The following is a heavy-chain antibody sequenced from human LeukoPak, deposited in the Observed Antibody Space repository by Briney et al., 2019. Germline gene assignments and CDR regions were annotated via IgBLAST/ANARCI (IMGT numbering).Heavy chain of an antibody. V-gene: IGHV3-7*01. CDR1: GFIFSNHW. CDR2: MNKDGSEK. D-gene: IGHD1-26*01. J-gene: IGHJ4*02. Sequence: PGGSLRLSCAASGFIFSNHWMGWVRQAPGKRPEWVAHMNKDGSEKYYADSVKGRFTISIDNARNSVYLQMNSLRVEDTAVYYCARDPVEWEQLLDYWGQGTLVTVSS. CDR3: ARDPVEWEQLLDY.